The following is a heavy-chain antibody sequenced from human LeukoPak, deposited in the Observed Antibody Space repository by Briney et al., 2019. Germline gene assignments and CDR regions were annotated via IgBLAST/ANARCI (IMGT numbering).Heavy chain of an antibody. D-gene: IGHD5-18*01. CDR3: ASPNIQLWRKPYYYYMDV. CDR1: GGTFSSYA. J-gene: IGHJ6*03. Sequence: SVKVSCKASGGTFSSYAISWVRQAPGQGLEWMGGIIPIFGTANYAQKFQGRVTITADKSTSTAYMELSSLRSEDTAVYYCASPNIQLWRKPYYYYMDVWGKGTTVTISS. CDR2: IIPIFGTA. V-gene: IGHV1-69*06.